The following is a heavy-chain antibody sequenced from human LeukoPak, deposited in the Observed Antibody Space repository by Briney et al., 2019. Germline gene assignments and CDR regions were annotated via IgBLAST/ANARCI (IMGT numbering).Heavy chain of an antibody. D-gene: IGHD3-10*01. CDR2: INPNSGGT. J-gene: IGHJ4*02. CDR3: ATDVHYGSGSEPEDSC. Sequence: ASVTVSCKASGYTFTGYYMHWVRQAPGQGLEWMGWINPNSGGTNYAQKFQGRVTMTRDTSISTAYMELSSLRSEDTAVYYCATDVHYGSGSEPEDSCWGQGTLVTVSS. CDR1: GYTFTGYY. V-gene: IGHV1-2*02.